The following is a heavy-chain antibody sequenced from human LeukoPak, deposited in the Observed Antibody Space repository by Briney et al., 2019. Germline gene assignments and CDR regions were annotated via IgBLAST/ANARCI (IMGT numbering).Heavy chain of an antibody. CDR3: ARETTGYFIDAFDI. CDR1: GFTFSDYY. D-gene: IGHD3-9*01. Sequence: TAGGSLRLSCAASGFTFSDYYMSWIRQAPGKGLEWVSYISSSGSTIYYADSVKGRFTISGDNAKNSLYLQMNSLRAEDTAVYYCARETTGYFIDAFDIWGQGTMVTVSS. V-gene: IGHV3-11*01. J-gene: IGHJ3*02. CDR2: ISSSGSTI.